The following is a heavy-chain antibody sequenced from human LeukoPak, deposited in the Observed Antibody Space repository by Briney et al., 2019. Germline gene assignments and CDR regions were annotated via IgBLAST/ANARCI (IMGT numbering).Heavy chain of an antibody. CDR2: INHSGST. V-gene: IGHV4-34*01. CDR3: ARGPMRGWFDP. CDR1: GGSFSGYY. J-gene: IGHJ5*02. Sequence: SETLSLTCAVYGGSFSGYYWSWIRQPPGKGLEWIGEINHSGSTNYNPSLKSRVTISVDTSKNQFSLKLSSVTAADTAVFYCARGPMRGWFDPWGQGTLVTVSS.